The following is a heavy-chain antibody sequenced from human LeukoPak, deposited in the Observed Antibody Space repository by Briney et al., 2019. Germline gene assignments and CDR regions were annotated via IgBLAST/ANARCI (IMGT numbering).Heavy chain of an antibody. D-gene: IGHD3-3*01. CDR1: GYTFTSYG. CDR3: ARESGTRYYYGMDV. CDR2: ISAYNGNT. Sequence: ASVKVSCKASGYTFTSYGISWVRRAPGQGLEWMGWISAYNGNTNYAQKLQGRVTMTTDTSTSTAYMELRSLRSDDTAVYYCARESGTRYYYGMDVWGQGTTVTVSS. J-gene: IGHJ6*02. V-gene: IGHV1-18*01.